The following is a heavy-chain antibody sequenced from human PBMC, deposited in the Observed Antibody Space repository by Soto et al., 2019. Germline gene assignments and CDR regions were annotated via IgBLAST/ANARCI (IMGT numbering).Heavy chain of an antibody. J-gene: IGHJ5*02. CDR2: IYNSATS. CDR3: ARDPAP. V-gene: IGHV4-31*03. CDR1: GGSIGTGGYY. Sequence: QVQLQESGPGLVKPSQTLSLTCTVSGGSIGTGGYYWSWIRQHPGKGLEWFGYIYNSATSYYNPSLKSRVTISVDTSKNQFSLKLSSVTVADTAVYYCARDPAPWGQGALVTVSS.